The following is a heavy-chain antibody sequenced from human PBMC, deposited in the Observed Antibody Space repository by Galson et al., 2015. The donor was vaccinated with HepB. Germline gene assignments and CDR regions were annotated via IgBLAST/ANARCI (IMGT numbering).Heavy chain of an antibody. V-gene: IGHV3-13*04. CDR3: AKDDYGSFDP. Sequence: SLRLSCAASGFTFSSYDMHWVRQATGKGLEWVSAIGTAGDTYYPGSVKGRFTISRDNSKNTLYLQMNSLRAEDTAVYYCAKDDYGSFDPWGQGTLVTVSS. CDR1: GFTFSSYD. J-gene: IGHJ5*02. D-gene: IGHD3-10*01. CDR2: IGTAGDT.